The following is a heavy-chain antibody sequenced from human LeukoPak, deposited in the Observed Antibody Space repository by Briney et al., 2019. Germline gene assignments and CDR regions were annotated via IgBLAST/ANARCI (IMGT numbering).Heavy chain of an antibody. J-gene: IGHJ4*02. V-gene: IGHV1-58*02. CDR1: GFTFTSSA. CDR3: ARDQYYYDSSGYLFDY. D-gene: IGHD3-22*01. Sequence: GASVKVSCKASGFTFTSSAMQWVRQARGQRLEWIGWIVVGSGNTNYAQKFQERVTITRDMSTSTAYMELSSLRSEDTAVYYCARDQYYYDSSGYLFDYWGQGTLVTVSS. CDR2: IVVGSGNT.